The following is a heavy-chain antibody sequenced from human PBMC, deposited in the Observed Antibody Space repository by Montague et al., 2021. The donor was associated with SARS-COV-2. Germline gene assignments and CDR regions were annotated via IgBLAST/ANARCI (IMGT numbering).Heavy chain of an antibody. CDR3: VRQWVPGAPVDP. V-gene: IGHV4-39*01. CDR2: VLSDGST. J-gene: IGHJ5*02. CDR1: GASISSSTYY. D-gene: IGHD1-26*01. Sequence: SETLSLTCTVSGASISSSTYYWGWIRQTPGKGPEWIGSVLSDGSTYYSPPLRSRVTLSVDISKNQFSLNLTSVTAADVGLYYCVRQWVPGAPVDPWGQGTLVTVSS.